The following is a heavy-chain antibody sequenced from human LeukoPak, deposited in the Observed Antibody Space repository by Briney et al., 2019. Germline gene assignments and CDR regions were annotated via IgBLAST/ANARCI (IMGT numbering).Heavy chain of an antibody. Sequence: PSETLSLTCTVSGGSISSYYWSWIRQPPGKGLEWIGYIYYSGSTNYNPSLKSRVTISVDTSKNQFSLKLSSVTAADTAVYYCARAGFMVRGTINWFDPWGQGTLVTVSS. D-gene: IGHD3-10*01. CDR1: GGSISSYY. CDR3: ARAGFMVRGTINWFDP. J-gene: IGHJ5*02. V-gene: IGHV4-59*01. CDR2: IYYSGST.